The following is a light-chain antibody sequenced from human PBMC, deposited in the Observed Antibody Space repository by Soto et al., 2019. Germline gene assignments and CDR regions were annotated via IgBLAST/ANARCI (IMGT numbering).Light chain of an antibody. V-gene: IGLV2-14*01. CDR1: SSDVGGYNY. CDR2: DVS. Sequence: QSALTQPASVSGSPGQSITISCTGTSSDVGGYNYVSWYQQHPGKAPKLMIYDVSNWPSGVSNRFSGSKSGNTASLTISGLQAEDEADYYCSSYTSSNTPVFGGGTKLTVL. J-gene: IGLJ2*01. CDR3: SSYTSSNTPV.